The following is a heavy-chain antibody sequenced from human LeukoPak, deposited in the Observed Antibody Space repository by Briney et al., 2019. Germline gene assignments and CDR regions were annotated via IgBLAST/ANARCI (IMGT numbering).Heavy chain of an antibody. Sequence: GGSLRLSCAASGFTFNDAWMSWVRQAPGKGLEWVSGISGSGGSIYYADSVKGRFTISRDSSKNTLNLQMNSLRAEDTAVYYCATYGVAVRALDYWGQGTLVTVSS. CDR2: ISGSGGSI. D-gene: IGHD6-19*01. V-gene: IGHV3-23*01. J-gene: IGHJ4*02. CDR3: ATYGVAVRALDY. CDR1: GFTFNDAW.